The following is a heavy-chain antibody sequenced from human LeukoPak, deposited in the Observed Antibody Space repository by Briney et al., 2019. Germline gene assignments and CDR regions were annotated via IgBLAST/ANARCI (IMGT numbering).Heavy chain of an antibody. CDR2: IYSSGSN. CDR3: AREPTSGREPTSGRPLDY. CDR1: GGSITGYF. Sequence: SETLSLTCTVSGGSITGYFWSWIRQPAGKGLEWVGRIYSSGSNNYNPSLKSRVTMSLDTSKNHLSLNLSSVTAADTAVYYCAREPTSGREPTSGRPLDYWGQGTLVTVSS. V-gene: IGHV4-4*07. J-gene: IGHJ4*02. D-gene: IGHD5-12*01.